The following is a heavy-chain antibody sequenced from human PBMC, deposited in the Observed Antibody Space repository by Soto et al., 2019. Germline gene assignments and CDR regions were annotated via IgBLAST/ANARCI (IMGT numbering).Heavy chain of an antibody. CDR1: GGSISSGGYY. D-gene: IGHD5-12*01. Sequence: SETLSLTCTVSGGSISSGGYYWSWIRQHPGKGLEWIGYIYYSGSTYYNPSLKSRVTISVDTSKNQFSLKLSSVTAADTAVYYCARVADPSRRSGYDYDGRDYWGQGTLVTVSS. CDR2: IYYSGST. J-gene: IGHJ4*02. V-gene: IGHV4-31*03. CDR3: ARVADPSRRSGYDYDGRDY.